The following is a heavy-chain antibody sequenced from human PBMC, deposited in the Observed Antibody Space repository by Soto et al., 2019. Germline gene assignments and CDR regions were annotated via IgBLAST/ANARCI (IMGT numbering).Heavy chain of an antibody. Sequence: GGSLRLSCGGSGFSFDDYTMHWVRQAPGKGPEWVASLSWNSGFSGYADSVKGRFTISRDNAQSSVHLQMNNLRTEDTALYYCAKGRGTIVVTDAYDIWGQGTMLTVSS. CDR2: LSWNSGFS. CDR1: GFSFDDYT. J-gene: IGHJ3*02. D-gene: IGHD3-22*01. CDR3: AKGRGTIVVTDAYDI. V-gene: IGHV3-9*01.